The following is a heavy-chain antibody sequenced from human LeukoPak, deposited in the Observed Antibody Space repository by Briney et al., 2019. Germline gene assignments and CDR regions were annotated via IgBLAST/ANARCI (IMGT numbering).Heavy chain of an antibody. J-gene: IGHJ3*02. CDR3: ARAAPGFTYYYDSSGYYLDAFDI. CDR2: IYYSGST. CDR1: GGSISSYY. Sequence: PSETLSLTCTVSGGSISSYYWSWLRQPPGKGLEWIGYIYYSGSTNYNPSPKSRVTISVDTSKNQFSLKLSSVTAADTAVYYCARAAPGFTYYYDSSGYYLDAFDIWGQGTMVTVSS. D-gene: IGHD3-22*01. V-gene: IGHV4-59*01.